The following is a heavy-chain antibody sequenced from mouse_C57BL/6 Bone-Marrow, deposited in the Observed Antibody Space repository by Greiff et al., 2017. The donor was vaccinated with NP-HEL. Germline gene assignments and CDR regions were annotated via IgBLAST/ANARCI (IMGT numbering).Heavy chain of an antibody. V-gene: IGHV14-4*01. J-gene: IGHJ2*01. Sequence: VQLKESGAELVRPGASVKLSCTASGFNIKDDYMHWVKQRPEQGLEWIGWIDPENGDTEYASKFQGKATITADTSSNTAYLQLSSLTSEDTAVYYCTKDGSTNFAYWGQGTTLTVSS. CDR2: IDPENGDT. CDR3: TKDGSTNFAY. D-gene: IGHD1-1*01. CDR1: GFNIKDDY.